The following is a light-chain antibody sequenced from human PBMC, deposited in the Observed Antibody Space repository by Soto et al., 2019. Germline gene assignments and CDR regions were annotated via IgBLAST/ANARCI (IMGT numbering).Light chain of an antibody. CDR1: QTISTS. V-gene: IGKV1-39*01. CDR3: QQSYSAPLT. J-gene: IGKJ4*01. CDR2: GAS. Sequence: DIQMTQSPSSLSASVGDRVTITCRASQTISTSLNWYQHKPGKAPKVLIFGASGLQSGVPSRFSGSGSGTDFNLAISSLQTEDFATDYCQQSYSAPLTFGGGTKVEIK.